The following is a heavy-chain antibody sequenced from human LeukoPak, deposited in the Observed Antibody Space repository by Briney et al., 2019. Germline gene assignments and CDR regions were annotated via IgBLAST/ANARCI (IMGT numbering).Heavy chain of an antibody. J-gene: IGHJ4*02. CDR1: GFTFSSYA. Sequence: GGSLRLSCAASGFTFSSYAMHWVRQAPGKGLEWVAVISYDGSNKYYADSVKGRFTISRDNSKNTLYLQMNSLRAEDTAVYYCARDEWAYCGGDCYISPFDYWGQGTLVTVSS. CDR2: ISYDGSNK. V-gene: IGHV3-30-3*01. D-gene: IGHD2-21*02. CDR3: ARDEWAYCGGDCYISPFDY.